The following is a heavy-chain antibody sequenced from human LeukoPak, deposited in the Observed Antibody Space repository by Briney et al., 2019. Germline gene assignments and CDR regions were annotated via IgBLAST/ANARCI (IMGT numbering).Heavy chain of an antibody. Sequence: SETLSLTCTVSGGSISSYYWSWIRQPPGKGLEWIGYIHYSGSTNYNPSLKSRVTISVDTSKNQFSLKLSSVTAADTAVYYCARLRGSSWFLFDYWGQGTLVTVSS. D-gene: IGHD6-13*01. J-gene: IGHJ4*02. CDR2: IHYSGST. CDR1: GGSISSYY. V-gene: IGHV4-59*08. CDR3: ARLRGSSWFLFDY.